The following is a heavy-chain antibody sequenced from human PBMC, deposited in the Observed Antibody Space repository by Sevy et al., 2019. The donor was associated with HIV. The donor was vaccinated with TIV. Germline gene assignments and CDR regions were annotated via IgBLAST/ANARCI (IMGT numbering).Heavy chain of an antibody. Sequence: ASVKVSCKASGGTFSSYAISWVRQAPGQGLEWMGGIIPIFGTANYAQKFQGRVTITADESTSTAYMELSSLRSEDTAVYYCARGGRIAVAGKGGFDYWGQGTVVTVSS. CDR2: IIPIFGTA. V-gene: IGHV1-69*13. CDR3: ARGGRIAVAGKGGFDY. J-gene: IGHJ4*02. D-gene: IGHD6-19*01. CDR1: GGTFSSYA.